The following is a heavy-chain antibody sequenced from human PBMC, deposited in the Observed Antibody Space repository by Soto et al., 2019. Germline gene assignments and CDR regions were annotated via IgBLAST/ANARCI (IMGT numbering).Heavy chain of an antibody. J-gene: IGHJ4*02. CDR3: ASYASGYCSGGSCYPPVD. V-gene: IGHV3-21*01. D-gene: IGHD2-15*01. CDR2: ISSSSSYI. CDR1: VFTFSSYS. Sequence: GSLRLSCAASVFTFSSYSMNWVRQAPGKGLEWVSSISSSSSYIYYADSVKGRFTISRDNAKNSLYLQMNSLRAEDTAVYYCASYASGYCSGGSCYPPVDWGQGTLVTVSS.